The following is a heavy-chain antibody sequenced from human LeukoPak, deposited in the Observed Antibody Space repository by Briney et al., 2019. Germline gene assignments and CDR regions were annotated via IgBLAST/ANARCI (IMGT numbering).Heavy chain of an antibody. J-gene: IGHJ4*02. V-gene: IGHV3-23*01. Sequence: PGGSLRLSCAASGFTFSGYAMGWVRQAPGKGPEWVSAISASGGTTHYADSVKGRFTLSRDNSRNTLHLQLHSLRAEDTAIYYCAKGWLAPGPTYDCWGQGTLVTVSS. D-gene: IGHD5-12*01. CDR1: GFTFSGYA. CDR3: AKGWLAPGPTYDC. CDR2: ISASGGTT.